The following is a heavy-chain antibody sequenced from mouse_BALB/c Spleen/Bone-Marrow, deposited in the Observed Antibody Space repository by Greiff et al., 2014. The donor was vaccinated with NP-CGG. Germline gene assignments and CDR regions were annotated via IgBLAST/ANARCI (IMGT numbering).Heavy chain of an antibody. CDR1: GFTFSSFG. CDR2: ISSGSSTI. CDR3: ARLRSYYGYFDY. Sequence: VQLQQSGGGLVQPGGSRKLSCAASGFTFSSFGMHWVRQAPEKGLEWVAYISSGSSTIYYADTVKGRFTISRDNPKNTLFLQMTSLRSEDTAMYYCARLRSYYGYFDYWGQGTTLTVSS. V-gene: IGHV5-17*02. J-gene: IGHJ2*01. D-gene: IGHD1-1*01.